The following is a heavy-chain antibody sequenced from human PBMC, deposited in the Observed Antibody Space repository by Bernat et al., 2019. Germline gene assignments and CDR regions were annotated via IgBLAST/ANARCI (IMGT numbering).Heavy chain of an antibody. CDR1: GFTFSNAW. CDR3: TTDLGSPNSSSWYYGMDV. J-gene: IGHJ6*02. CDR2: IKSKTDGGTT. Sequence: EVQLVESGGGLVKPGGSLRLSCAASGFTFSNAWMSWVRQAPGKGLEWVGRIKSKTDGGTTDYAAPVKGRFTISRDDSKNTLYLQMNSLKTEDTAVYYCTTDLGSPNSSSWYYGMDVWGQGTTVTVSS. V-gene: IGHV3-15*01. D-gene: IGHD6-13*01.